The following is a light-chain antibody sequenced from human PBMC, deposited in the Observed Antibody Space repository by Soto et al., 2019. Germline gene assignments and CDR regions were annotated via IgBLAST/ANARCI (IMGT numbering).Light chain of an antibody. J-gene: IGLJ2*01. CDR2: SNN. CDR3: AAWDDSLNGL. CDR1: SSNIGSNT. Sequence: QAVVTQPPSASGTPGQRVTISSSGSSSNIGSNTVNWYQQLPGTAPKLLIYSNNQRPSGVPDRFSGSKSGTSASLAISGLQSEDEADYYCAAWDDSLNGLFGGGTKVTVL. V-gene: IGLV1-44*01.